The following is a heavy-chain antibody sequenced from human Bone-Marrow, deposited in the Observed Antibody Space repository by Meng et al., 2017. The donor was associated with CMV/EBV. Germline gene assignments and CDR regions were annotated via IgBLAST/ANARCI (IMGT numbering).Heavy chain of an antibody. D-gene: IGHD1-26*01. Sequence: ASVKVSCKASGYTFSSYGISWVRQAPGQGLEWMGWISAYSGNTNYAQKLQGRVTMTRDTSTSTVYMELSSLRSEDTAVYYCARGARGASPNWFDPWGQGTLVTVSS. J-gene: IGHJ5*02. CDR3: ARGARGASPNWFDP. V-gene: IGHV1-18*01. CDR1: GYTFSSYG. CDR2: ISAYSGNT.